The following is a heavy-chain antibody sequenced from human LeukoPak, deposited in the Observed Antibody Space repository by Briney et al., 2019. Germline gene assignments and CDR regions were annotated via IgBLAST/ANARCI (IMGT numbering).Heavy chain of an antibody. J-gene: IGHJ5*01. V-gene: IGHV1-46*01. Sequence: ASVKVSCKASGYTFTSYFMHWVRQAPGQGLEWLGMINPSGTTTTYAQKFQGRVTMTRDTSTSTVYMELSSLRSEDTAVYYCARETSDSWGQGTLVTVSS. CDR3: ARETSDS. CDR2: INPSGTTT. CDR1: GYTFTSYF. D-gene: IGHD1-1*01.